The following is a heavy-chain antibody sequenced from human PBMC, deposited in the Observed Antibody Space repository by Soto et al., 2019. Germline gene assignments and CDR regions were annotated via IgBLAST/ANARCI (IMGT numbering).Heavy chain of an antibody. J-gene: IGHJ6*02. CDR3: ARRIAYGMDV. Sequence: EVQLVESGGGLVKPGVSLRLSCAASGFTFSSYSMNWVRQAPGKGLEWVSSISSSSSYIYYADSVKGRFTISRDNAKNSLYLQMNSLRAEDTAVYYCARRIAYGMDVWGQGTTVTVSS. V-gene: IGHV3-21*01. D-gene: IGHD6-13*01. CDR2: ISSSSSYI. CDR1: GFTFSSYS.